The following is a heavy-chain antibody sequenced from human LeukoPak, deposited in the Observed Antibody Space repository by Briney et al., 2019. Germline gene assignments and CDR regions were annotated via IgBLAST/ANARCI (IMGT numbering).Heavy chain of an antibody. Sequence: SETLSLTCTVSGYFSTSYYWGWIRQPPGKGLEWIASIRHDGHTYYNVSVRSQVTISIDMSRNQFSLTLNSLTAADTAVYYCARQMPTKGEWAFDVWGQGTMVTVSS. D-gene: IGHD5-12*01. J-gene: IGHJ3*01. CDR1: GYFSTSYY. CDR3: ARQMPTKGEWAFDV. CDR2: IRHDGHT. V-gene: IGHV4-38-2*02.